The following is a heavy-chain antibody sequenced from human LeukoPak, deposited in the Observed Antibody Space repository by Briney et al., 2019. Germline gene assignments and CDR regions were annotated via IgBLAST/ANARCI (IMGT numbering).Heavy chain of an antibody. CDR1: GFTFSSYV. V-gene: IGHV3-30*04. CDR2: ISYDGSNE. J-gene: IGHJ5*02. D-gene: IGHD1-26*01. CDR3: AREWESDL. Sequence: GGSLRLSCAASGFTFSSYVMHWVRQAPGKGLEWVAIISYDGSNEYYADSVKGRFTISRDNAKNSLYLQMNSLRAEDTAVYYCAREWESDLWGQGTLVTVSS.